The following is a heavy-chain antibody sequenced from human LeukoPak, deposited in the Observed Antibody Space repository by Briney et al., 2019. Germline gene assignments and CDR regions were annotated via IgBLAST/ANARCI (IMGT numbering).Heavy chain of an antibody. J-gene: IGHJ4*02. D-gene: IGHD5-12*01. CDR1: GFTFSSYG. V-gene: IGHV3-33*06. CDR3: AKDLDIVAPSHFDY. CDR2: IWYDGSNK. Sequence: GGSLRLSCAASGFTFSSYGMHWVRQAPGKGLEWVAVIWYDGSNKYYADSVKGRFTISRDNSKNTLYLQMNSLRAEDTAVYYCAKDLDIVAPSHFDYWGQGTLVTVSS.